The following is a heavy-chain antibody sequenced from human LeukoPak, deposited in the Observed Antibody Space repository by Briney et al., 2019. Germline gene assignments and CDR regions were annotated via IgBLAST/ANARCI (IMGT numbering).Heavy chain of an antibody. CDR1: GFTFSSYS. J-gene: IGHJ4*02. CDR3: ARDNPLYYYDSSGYYPPHY. D-gene: IGHD3-22*01. Sequence: GGSLRLSCAASGFTFSSYSMNWVRQAPGKGLEWVSSISSSSSYIYYAGSVKGRFTISRDNAKNSLYLQMNSLRAEDTAVYYCARDNPLYYYDSSGYYPPHYWGQGTLVTVSS. CDR2: ISSSSSYI. V-gene: IGHV3-21*01.